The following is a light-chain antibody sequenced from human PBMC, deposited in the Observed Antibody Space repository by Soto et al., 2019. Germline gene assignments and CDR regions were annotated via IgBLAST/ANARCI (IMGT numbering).Light chain of an antibody. V-gene: IGLV2-14*01. CDR1: SSDVGGYTY. Sequence: QSALTQPASVSGSPGQSITISCTGTSSDVGGYTYVSWYQQHPGKAPKLMIYEVTNRPSGVSNRFSGSKSGNTPSLTISGLQAEDEADYYCNSYTSSSTYVVFGGGTKVTVL. J-gene: IGLJ2*01. CDR2: EVT. CDR3: NSYTSSSTYVV.